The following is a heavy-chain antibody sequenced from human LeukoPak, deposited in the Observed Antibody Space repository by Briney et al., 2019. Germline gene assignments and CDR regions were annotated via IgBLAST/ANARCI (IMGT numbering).Heavy chain of an antibody. D-gene: IGHD3-22*01. J-gene: IGHJ3*02. Sequence: ASVKVSCKASGYTFTGYYMHWVRQAPGQGLEWMGWINPHSGGTKYVQKFQGRVTMTRDTSISTAYMELSSLRSDDTAVYYCARVPDDIITNLLPHDAFDIWGQGTMVTVSS. CDR2: INPHSGGT. CDR3: ARVPDDIITNLLPHDAFDI. V-gene: IGHV1-2*02. CDR1: GYTFTGYY.